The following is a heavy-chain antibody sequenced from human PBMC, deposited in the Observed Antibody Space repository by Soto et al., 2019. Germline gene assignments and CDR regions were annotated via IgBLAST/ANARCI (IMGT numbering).Heavy chain of an antibody. D-gene: IGHD4-17*01. J-gene: IGHJ3*02. CDR1: GFLFNTYA. CDR3: ARSYDYGDYVKAFDI. Sequence: QVHLVDSGGGVVQPGRSLRLSCTTSGFLFNTYAMHWVRQAPGKGLEWVAVLSHDGSRSYYADSVKGRFTISRDNAKNSLYLQMNSLRAEDTAVYYCARSYDYGDYVKAFDIWGQGTMVTVSS. CDR2: LSHDGSRS. V-gene: IGHV3-30-3*01.